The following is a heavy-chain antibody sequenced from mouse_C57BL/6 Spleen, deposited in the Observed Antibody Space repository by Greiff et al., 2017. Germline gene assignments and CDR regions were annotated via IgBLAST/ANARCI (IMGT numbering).Heavy chain of an antibody. CDR1: GYTFTSYW. CDR3: ARIEGGGYFDV. V-gene: IGHV1-69*01. J-gene: IGHJ1*03. Sequence: QVQLKQPGAELVMPGASVKLSCKASGYTFTSYWMHWVKQRPGQGLEWIGEIDPSDSYTNYNQKFKGKSTLTVDKSSSTAYMQLSSLTSEDSAVYYCARIEGGGYFDVWGTGTTVTVSS. CDR2: IDPSDSYT.